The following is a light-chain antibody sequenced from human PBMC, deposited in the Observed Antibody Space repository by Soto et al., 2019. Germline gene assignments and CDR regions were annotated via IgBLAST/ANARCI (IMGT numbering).Light chain of an antibody. J-gene: IGLJ3*02. CDR3: SSYTTTNSWM. V-gene: IGLV2-14*01. CDR1: SSDVGGYNF. Sequence: QSALTQPASVSGSPGQAITISCTGTSSDVGGYNFVSWYQQHPGKVPRLIIYEVSNRPSGVSKRFSGSKSGNTASLTISGLQAEDEAEYYCSSYTTTNSWMFGGGTKVTVL. CDR2: EVS.